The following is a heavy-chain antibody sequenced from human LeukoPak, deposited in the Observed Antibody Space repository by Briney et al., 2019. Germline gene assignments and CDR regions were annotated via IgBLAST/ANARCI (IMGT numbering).Heavy chain of an antibody. Sequence: GGSLRLSCAASGFTFSSYGMHWVRQAPGKGLEWVAFIRYDGSDANYADSVKGRFTIFRDDSDNTLFLQMNSLRPEDTAVYYCAKGNRGEFQSNWFDPWGQGTLVTVSS. D-gene: IGHD3-10*01. CDR1: GFTFSSYG. CDR3: AKGNRGEFQSNWFDP. CDR2: IRYDGSDA. V-gene: IGHV3-30*02. J-gene: IGHJ5*02.